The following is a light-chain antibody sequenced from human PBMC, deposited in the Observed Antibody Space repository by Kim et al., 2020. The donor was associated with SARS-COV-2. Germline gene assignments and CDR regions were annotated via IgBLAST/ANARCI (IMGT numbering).Light chain of an antibody. CDR1: QSVSSSY. J-gene: IGKJ1*01. Sequence: EIVLTQSPGTLSLSPGERATLSCRASQSVSSSYLAWYQQIPGQAPRLLIYGSSSRPTGIPGRFSGSGCETDFTLTISQLEHEDFVVYYCQLYGSSPGTFAEGTKMDIK. CDR3: QLYGSSPGT. V-gene: IGKV3-20*01. CDR2: GSS.